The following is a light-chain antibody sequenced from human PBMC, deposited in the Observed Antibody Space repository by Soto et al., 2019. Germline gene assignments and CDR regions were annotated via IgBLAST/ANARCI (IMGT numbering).Light chain of an antibody. Sequence: IVLTQSPCTLSLSPGDRATLSCRASQSVNSNFLAWYQQKPGQAPRLLIYGASSRATGIPDTFSGSGSGTDFTLTISRLEPGDFAVYYCQQYGTSPWTFGQGTKVDI. CDR3: QQYGTSPWT. CDR2: GAS. CDR1: QSVNSNF. J-gene: IGKJ1*01. V-gene: IGKV3-20*01.